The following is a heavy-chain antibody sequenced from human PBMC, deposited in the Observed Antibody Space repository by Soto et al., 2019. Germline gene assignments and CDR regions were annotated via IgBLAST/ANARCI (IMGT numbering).Heavy chain of an antibody. CDR1: GFTFDDYT. CDR2: ISWDGGST. D-gene: IGHD6-6*01. J-gene: IGHJ6*02. CDR3: AKGIAARHATDYYYYGMDV. Sequence: EVQLVESGGVVVQPGGSLRLSCAASGFTFDDYTMHWVRQAPGKGLEWVSLISWDGGSTYYADSVKGRFTISRDNSKNYLYLQMNSLRTEDTALYYCAKGIAARHATDYYYYGMDVWGQVTTVTVSS. V-gene: IGHV3-43*01.